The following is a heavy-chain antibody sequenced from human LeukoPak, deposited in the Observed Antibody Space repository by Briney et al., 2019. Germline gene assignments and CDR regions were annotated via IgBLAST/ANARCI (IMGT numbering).Heavy chain of an antibody. V-gene: IGHV3-30-3*01. J-gene: IGHJ4*02. CDR1: GFTFSSYA. D-gene: IGHD5-18*01. CDR2: ISYDGSNK. Sequence: GGSLRLSCAASGFTFSSYAMHWVRQAPGKGLEWVAVISYDGSNKYYADSVKGRFTISRDNSKNTLYLQMNSLRAEDTAVYYCARVPKRGYSYGPPSDYWGQGTLVTVSS. CDR3: ARVPKRGYSYGPPSDY.